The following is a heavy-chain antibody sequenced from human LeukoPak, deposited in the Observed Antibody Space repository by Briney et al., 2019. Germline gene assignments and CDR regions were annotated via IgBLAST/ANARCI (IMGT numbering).Heavy chain of an antibody. CDR2: IIPIFGTA. CDR1: GGTFSSYA. CDR3: AIYGPVRGAFLDY. V-gene: IGHV1-69*01. J-gene: IGHJ4*02. D-gene: IGHD3-10*01. Sequence: ASVKVSCKASGGTFSSYAISWMRQAPGQGLEWMGGIIPIFGTANYAQKFQGRVTITADESTSTAYMELSSLRSEDTAVYYCAIYGPVRGAFLDYWGQGTLVTVSS.